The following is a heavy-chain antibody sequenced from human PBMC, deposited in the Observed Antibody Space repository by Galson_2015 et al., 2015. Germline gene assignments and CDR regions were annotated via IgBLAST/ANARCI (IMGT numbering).Heavy chain of an antibody. CDR1: GGSISSGGYY. Sequence: TLSLTCTVSGGSISSGGYYWSWIRQHPGKGLEWIGYIYYSGSTYYNPSLKSLVTISVDTSKNQFSLKLSSVTAADTAVYYCARSYCSGGSCYPYYFDYWGQGTLVTVSS. V-gene: IGHV4-31*01. CDR3: ARSYCSGGSCYPYYFDY. D-gene: IGHD2-15*01. J-gene: IGHJ4*02. CDR2: IYYSGST.